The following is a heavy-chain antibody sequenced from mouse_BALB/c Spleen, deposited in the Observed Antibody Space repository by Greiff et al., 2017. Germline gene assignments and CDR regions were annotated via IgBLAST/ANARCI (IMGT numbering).Heavy chain of an antibody. CDR1: GYSITSDYA. CDR2: ISYSGST. CDR3: ASEVRGYAMDY. V-gene: IGHV3-2*02. Sequence: EVKLVESGPGLVKPSQSLSLTCTVTGYSITSDYAWNWIRQFPGNKLEWMGYISYSGSTSYNPSLKSRISITRDTSKNQFFLQLNSVTTEDTATYYCASEVRGYAMDYWGQGTSVTVSS. J-gene: IGHJ4*01. D-gene: IGHD2-14*01.